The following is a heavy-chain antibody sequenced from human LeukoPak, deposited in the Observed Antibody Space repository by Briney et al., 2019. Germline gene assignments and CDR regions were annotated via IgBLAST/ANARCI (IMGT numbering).Heavy chain of an antibody. V-gene: IGHV4-59*01. CDR3: ARGVGATHFDY. Sequence: SETLSLTCSVSGGSIIDYYWTWIRQAPGKGLEWIGYSNYIGITNYNPSLESRVTISVDTYKNQFSLKVTSVTAADTAVYYCARGVGATHFDYWGQGTLVTVSS. CDR1: GGSIIDYY. D-gene: IGHD1-26*01. CDR2: SNYIGIT. J-gene: IGHJ4*02.